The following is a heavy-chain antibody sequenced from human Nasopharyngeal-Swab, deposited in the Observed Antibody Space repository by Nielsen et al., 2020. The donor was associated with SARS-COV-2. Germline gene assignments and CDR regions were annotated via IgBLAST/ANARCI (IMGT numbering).Heavy chain of an antibody. CDR1: GFTFSSYA. Sequence: GESLKISCAASGFTFSSYAMSWVRQAPGKGLEWVSAISGSGGSTYYADSVKGRFTISRDNSKNTLYLQMNSLRAEYTAVYYCAKDREYSYSFVDYWGQGTLVTVSS. CDR2: ISGSGGST. D-gene: IGHD4-11*01. CDR3: AKDREYSYSFVDY. V-gene: IGHV3-23*01. J-gene: IGHJ4*02.